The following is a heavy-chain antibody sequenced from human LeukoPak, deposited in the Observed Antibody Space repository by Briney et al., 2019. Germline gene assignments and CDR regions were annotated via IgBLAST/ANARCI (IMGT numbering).Heavy chain of an antibody. CDR1: GYTFTGYY. V-gene: IGHV1-2*02. CDR3: ARDLKAVAGTIY. J-gene: IGHJ4*02. Sequence: ASVKVSCKASGYTFTGYYMHWVRQAPGQGLEWMGWINPNSGGTNYAQKFQGRVTMTRDTSISTAYMELSRLRSDDTAVYYCARDLKAVAGTIYWGQGNLVTVSS. D-gene: IGHD6-19*01. CDR2: INPNSGGT.